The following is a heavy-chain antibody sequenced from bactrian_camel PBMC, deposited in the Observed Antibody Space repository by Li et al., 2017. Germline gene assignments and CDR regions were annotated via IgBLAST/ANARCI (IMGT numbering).Heavy chain of an antibody. J-gene: IGHJ6*01. V-gene: IGHV3S55*01. CDR2: IESDGST. CDR3: AAGARAIGYGCIVGSWYPPPSFGY. CDR1: GDTIGRYC. D-gene: IGHD6*01. Sequence: VQLVESGGGSVQTGGSLRLSCVASGDTIGRYCMGWFRQIPDKEREGIAGIESDGSTSYADSVKGRFTVSQDSAKNTLYLQMNSLQPEDTAVYYCAAGARAIGYGCIVGSWYPPPSFGYWSQGTQVTV.